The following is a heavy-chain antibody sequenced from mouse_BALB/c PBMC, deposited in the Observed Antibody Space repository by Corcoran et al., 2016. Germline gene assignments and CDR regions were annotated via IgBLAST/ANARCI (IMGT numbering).Heavy chain of an antibody. CDR1: GFNIKDTY. V-gene: IGHV14-3*02. CDR3: ARFITTVERYFDV. J-gene: IGHJ1*01. D-gene: IGHD1-1*01. Sequence: EVQLQQSGAELVKPGASVKLSCTASGFNIKDTYMHWVKQRPEQGLEWIGRIDPANGNTNYDPKFQGKATITADTSSNTAYLQLSSLTSEDTAVYYCARFITTVERYFDVWGAGTTVTVSS. CDR2: IDPANGNT.